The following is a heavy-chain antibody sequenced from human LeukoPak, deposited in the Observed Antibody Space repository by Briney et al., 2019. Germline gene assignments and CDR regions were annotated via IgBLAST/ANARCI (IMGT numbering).Heavy chain of an antibody. Sequence: GGSLRLSCVASGITLSSYWLSWVRQAPGKGPEWVANIRGDGVEKYYVDSVRGRFTISRDNAENSLSLQMNSLRAEDTAVYYCARITNSGSYWVFDYWGQGTLVTVSS. CDR3: ARITNSGSYWVFDY. D-gene: IGHD3-22*01. CDR2: IRGDGVEK. CDR1: GITLSSYW. J-gene: IGHJ4*02. V-gene: IGHV3-7*04.